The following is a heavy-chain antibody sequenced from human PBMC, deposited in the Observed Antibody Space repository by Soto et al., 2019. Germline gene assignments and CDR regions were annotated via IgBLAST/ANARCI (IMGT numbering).Heavy chain of an antibody. Sequence: QVQLVQSGAEVKNPGSSVKVSCKASGGTFSSYAISWVRQAPGQGLEWMGGIIPIFGTANYAQKFQGRVTITADESTSTAYMELSSLRSEDTAVYYCARDQDNWNYGLGNWFDPWGQGTLVTVSS. CDR1: GGTFSSYA. J-gene: IGHJ5*02. CDR2: IIPIFGTA. CDR3: ARDQDNWNYGLGNWFDP. D-gene: IGHD1-7*01. V-gene: IGHV1-69*01.